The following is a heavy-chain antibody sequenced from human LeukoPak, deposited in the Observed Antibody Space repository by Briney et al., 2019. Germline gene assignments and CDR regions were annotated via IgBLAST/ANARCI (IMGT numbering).Heavy chain of an antibody. J-gene: IGHJ4*02. CDR1: GFTVSSNY. CDR3: TTSPHDHGPRADY. D-gene: IGHD1-14*01. Sequence: PGGSLRLSCAASGFTVSSNYMSWVRQAPGKGLERVSVIYSGGSTYYADSVKGRFTISRDNSKNTLYLQMNSLRAEDTAVYYCTTSPHDHGPRADYWGQGTLVTVSS. V-gene: IGHV3-66*02. CDR2: IYSGGST.